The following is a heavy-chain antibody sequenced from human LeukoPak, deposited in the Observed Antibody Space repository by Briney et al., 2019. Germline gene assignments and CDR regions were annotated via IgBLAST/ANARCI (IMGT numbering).Heavy chain of an antibody. V-gene: IGHV3-23*01. J-gene: IGHJ6*02. CDR3: ATTVLRTTVTTYYGMDV. Sequence: PGGSLRLSCAASGFTFSIYAMSWVRQAPGKGLECVSAISGSGGSTYYADSVKGRFTISRDNSKNTLYLQMNSLRAEDTAVYYCATTVLRTTVTTYYGMDVWGQGTTVTISS. D-gene: IGHD4-17*01. CDR1: GFTFSIYA. CDR2: ISGSGGST.